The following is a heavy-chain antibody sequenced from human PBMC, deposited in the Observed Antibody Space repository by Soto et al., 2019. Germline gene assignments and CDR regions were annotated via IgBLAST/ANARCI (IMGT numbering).Heavy chain of an antibody. CDR1: GFTFSSYA. J-gene: IGHJ2*01. V-gene: IGHV3-23*01. Sequence: EVQLLESGGGLVQPGGSLRLSCAASGFTFSSYAMNWVRQAPGKGLQWVSVISGSGDSTYYADSVKGRFTISRDNSKNTLYLQMNSLRAEDTPVYYCARRNSGWYFDLWGRGTLVTVSS. CDR3: ARRNSGWYFDL. CDR2: ISGSGDST. D-gene: IGHD4-4*01.